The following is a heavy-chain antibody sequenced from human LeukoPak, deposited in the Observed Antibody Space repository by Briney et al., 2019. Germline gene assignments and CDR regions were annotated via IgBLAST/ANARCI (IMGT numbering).Heavy chain of an antibody. D-gene: IGHD3-10*01. CDR2: ISGSGGST. CDR1: GFTFSSYG. CDR3: AKGEAEDLLWFGELFPFDY. V-gene: IGHV3-23*01. J-gene: IGHJ4*02. Sequence: GGSLRLSCAASGFTFSSYGMSWVRQAPGKGLEWVSAISGSGGSTYYADSVKGRFTISRDNSKNTLYLQMNSLRAEDTAVYYCAKGEAEDLLWFGELFPFDYWGQGTLVTVSS.